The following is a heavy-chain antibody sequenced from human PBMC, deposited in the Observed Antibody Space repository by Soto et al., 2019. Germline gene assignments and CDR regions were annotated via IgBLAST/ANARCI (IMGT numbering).Heavy chain of an antibody. CDR2: VYYSGST. V-gene: IGHV4-59*01. CDR3: ARGYYDSNGQSNTFDI. D-gene: IGHD3-22*01. Sequence: KPSEILSLTCTVSGASISSSYWSWIRQSPGKGLEWIGYVYYSGSTKYNPSLKSRVTISVDTSKNQFSLKLSSVTAADTAVYYCARGYYDSNGQSNTFDIWGQGTMVTVSS. CDR1: GASISSSY. J-gene: IGHJ3*02.